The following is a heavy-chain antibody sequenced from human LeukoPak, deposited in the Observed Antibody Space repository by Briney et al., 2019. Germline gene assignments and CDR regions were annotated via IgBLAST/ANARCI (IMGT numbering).Heavy chain of an antibody. CDR1: GYTFTSYD. V-gene: IGHV1-8*01. CDR3: ARAGGSTSYNWFDP. CDR2: MNPNSGNT. Sequence: GASVKVACKASGYTFTSYDINWVRQATGQGLEWMGWMNPNSGNTGYAQKFQGRVTMTRNTSISTAYMELSSLRSEDTAVYYCARAGGSTSYNWFDPWGQGTLVTVSS. J-gene: IGHJ5*02. D-gene: IGHD2-2*01.